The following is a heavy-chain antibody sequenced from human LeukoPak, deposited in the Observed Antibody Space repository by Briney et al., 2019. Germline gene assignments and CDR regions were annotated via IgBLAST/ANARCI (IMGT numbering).Heavy chain of an antibody. CDR2: XNPNSGGT. CDR1: GYTFTGYY. J-gene: IGHJ4*02. Sequence: GASVKVSCRASGYTFTGYYMHWVRQAPGQGLEWXXXXNPNSGGTNYAQKFQGRVTMTRDTSISTAYMELSRLRSDDTAVYYCARARIAVAGATIDYWGQGTLVTVSS. V-gene: IGHV1-2*02. CDR3: ARARIAVAGATIDY. D-gene: IGHD6-19*01.